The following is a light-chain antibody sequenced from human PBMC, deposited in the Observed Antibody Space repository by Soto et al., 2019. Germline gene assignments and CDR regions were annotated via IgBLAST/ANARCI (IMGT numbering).Light chain of an antibody. CDR1: RSVSSSY. Sequence: EIVLTQSPGTLSLSPGERATLSCRASRSVSSSYLAWYQQKPGQAPRLLIYGASSRTTGIPDRFGGGGSGTDFTLIISRLEPEDFAVYYCQQYGNSPWTFGQGTKVEIK. CDR3: QQYGNSPWT. J-gene: IGKJ1*01. CDR2: GAS. V-gene: IGKV3-20*01.